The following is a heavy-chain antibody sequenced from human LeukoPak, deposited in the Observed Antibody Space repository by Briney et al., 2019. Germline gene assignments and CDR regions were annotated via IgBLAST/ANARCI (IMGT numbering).Heavy chain of an antibody. D-gene: IGHD1-1*01. CDR1: GFTFSDYS. Sequence: GGPLRLSCAASGFTFSDYSMNWVRQAPGKGLEWVSSISRSSRHVYYAGSVKGRFTISRDNAKNPLYLQMNSLRAEDMAVYFCVRDLMGSGSTTAYLHHWGQGTLVTVSS. CDR2: ISRSSRHV. CDR3: VRDLMGSGSTTAYLHH. V-gene: IGHV3-21*01. J-gene: IGHJ1*01.